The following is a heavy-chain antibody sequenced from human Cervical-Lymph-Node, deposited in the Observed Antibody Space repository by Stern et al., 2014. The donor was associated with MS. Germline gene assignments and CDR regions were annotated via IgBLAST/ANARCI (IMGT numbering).Heavy chain of an antibody. V-gene: IGHV4-61*02. CDR1: GGSISSGSYF. J-gene: IGHJ4*02. D-gene: IGHD3-22*01. CDR2: ISTSGST. CDR3: ARDMYYYDSSGRGQSYYFDY. Sequence: QVQLQESGPGLVKPSQTLSLTCTVSGGSISSGSYFWNWIRQPAGKGLEWIGRISTSGSTNYNPSLRSRVTISVDTSETHFSLNLSSVTAADTAMYYCARDMYYYDSSGRGQSYYFDYWGQGTLVTVSS.